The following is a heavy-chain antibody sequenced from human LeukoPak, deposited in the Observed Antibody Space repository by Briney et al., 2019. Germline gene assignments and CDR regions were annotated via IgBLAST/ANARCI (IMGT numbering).Heavy chain of an antibody. J-gene: IGHJ4*02. CDR3: ARHANDGDYPLDY. CDR1: GGSISGYY. Sequence: PSETPSLTCTVSGGSISGYYWSWFRQPPGKGLEWIGYIYYSGSPNYNPSLKSRVTLSVDTSKNQFSLKLSSVTAADTAVYYCARHANDGDYPLDYWGQGTLVTVSS. D-gene: IGHD4-17*01. V-gene: IGHV4-59*08. CDR2: IYYSGSP.